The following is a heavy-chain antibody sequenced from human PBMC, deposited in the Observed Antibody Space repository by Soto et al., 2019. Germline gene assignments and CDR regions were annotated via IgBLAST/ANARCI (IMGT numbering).Heavy chain of an antibody. CDR3: ARESEDLTSNFDY. Sequence: PGGSLRLSCAASGSTFSIYAMTWVRQSPGKGLEWVSSMSRTGDNTYYADSMKGRFTVSRDNAKNSVYLDMNSLSAEDTAVYYCARESEDLTSNFDYWGQGTLVTVSS. V-gene: IGHV3-21*01. J-gene: IGHJ4*02. CDR1: GSTFSIYA. CDR2: MSRTGDNT.